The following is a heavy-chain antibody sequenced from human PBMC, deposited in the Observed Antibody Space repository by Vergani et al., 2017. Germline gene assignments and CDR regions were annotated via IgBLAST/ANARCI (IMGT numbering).Heavy chain of an antibody. CDR2: IKSKTDGGTT. J-gene: IGHJ4*02. CDR3: ARDNAGPLDY. Sequence: EVQLVESGGGLVKPGGSLRLSCAASGFTFSNAWMSWVRQAPGKGLEWVGRIKSKTDGGTTDYAAPVKGRFTISRDDSKNTLYLQMGSLRAEDMAVYYCARDNAGPLDYWGQGTLVTVSS. CDR1: GFTFSNAW. V-gene: IGHV3-15*01.